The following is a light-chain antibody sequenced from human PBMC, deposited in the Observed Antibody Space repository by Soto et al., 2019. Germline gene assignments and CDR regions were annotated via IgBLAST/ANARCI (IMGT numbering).Light chain of an antibody. CDR3: LKHHTYPFT. CDR1: QVIGNS. V-gene: IGKV1-17*01. Sequence: DIQMTQSPSSLSASVGDRVTLTCRGSQVIGNSLGWYQQKPGKAPKRLIFAAYTLEGGVPSRFSGSGSATEFTLTISSLQPEDFATYYCLKHHTYPFTFGQGTKLEI. CDR2: AAY. J-gene: IGKJ2*01.